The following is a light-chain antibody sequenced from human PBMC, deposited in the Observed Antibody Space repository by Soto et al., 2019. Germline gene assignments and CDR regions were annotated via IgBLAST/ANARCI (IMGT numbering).Light chain of an antibody. Sequence: QSVLTQPPSVSGAPGQRVTISCTGSSSYIGAGYDVHWYQRLPGTAPKLLIYANTNRPSGVPDRFSGSKSGTSASLAITGLQAEDEADYYCQSYDDSLGGHVIFGGGTKVTVL. J-gene: IGLJ2*01. V-gene: IGLV1-40*01. CDR2: ANT. CDR1: SSYIGAGYD. CDR3: QSYDDSLGGHVI.